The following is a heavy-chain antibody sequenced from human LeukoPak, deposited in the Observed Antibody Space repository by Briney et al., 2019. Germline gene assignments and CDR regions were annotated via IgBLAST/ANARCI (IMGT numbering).Heavy chain of an antibody. CDR3: ARVGDRGLRYGWFDP. CDR2: ISSTSSYI. Sequence: PGGSLRLSCAASGFTFSYYTMNWVRQAPGKGLEWVSSISSTSSYIYYADSVKGRFTISRDNAKNSLYLQMNSLRAEDTAVYYCARVGDRGLRYGWFDPWGQGTLVTVSS. D-gene: IGHD4-17*01. CDR1: GFTFSYYT. V-gene: IGHV3-21*01. J-gene: IGHJ5*02.